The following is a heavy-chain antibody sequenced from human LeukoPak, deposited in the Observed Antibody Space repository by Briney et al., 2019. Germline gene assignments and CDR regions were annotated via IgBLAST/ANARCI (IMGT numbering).Heavy chain of an antibody. CDR1: GFTFSSYS. V-gene: IGHV3-21*01. D-gene: IGHD5-18*01. CDR3: ARQYSYANNWFDP. Sequence: PGGSLRLSCAASGFTFSSYSMNWVRQAPGKGLEWVSSISSSSSYIYYADSVKGRFTISRDNAKNSLYLQMNSLRAEDTAVYYCARQYSYANNWFDPWGQGTLVTVSS. J-gene: IGHJ5*02. CDR2: ISSSSSYI.